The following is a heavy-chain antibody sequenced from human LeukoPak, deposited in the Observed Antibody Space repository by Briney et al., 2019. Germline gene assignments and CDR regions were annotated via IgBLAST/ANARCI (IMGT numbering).Heavy chain of an antibody. V-gene: IGHV3-48*04. D-gene: IGHD3-9*01. CDR3: ARLYYDILTGYFYGMDV. CDR2: ISSSSSTI. CDR1: GFTFSSYS. Sequence: GGSLRLSCAASGFTFSSYSMSWVRQAPGKGLEWVSYISSSSSTIYYADSVKGRFTISRDNAKNSLYLQMNSLRAEDTAVYYCARLYYDILTGYFYGMDVWGQGTTVTVSS. J-gene: IGHJ6*02.